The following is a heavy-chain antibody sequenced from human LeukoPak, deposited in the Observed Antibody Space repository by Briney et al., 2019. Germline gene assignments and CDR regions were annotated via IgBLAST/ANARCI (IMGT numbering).Heavy chain of an antibody. CDR1: GFTFSIYW. V-gene: IGHV3-7*01. CDR3: AKQLGYCSDGSCYFPY. D-gene: IGHD2-15*01. Sequence: GGSLRLSCAASGFTFSIYWMSWVRQAPGKGLEWVANIDQDGREKPLVDSVKGRFSISRDNDKNMLYLQMNNLRAEDTAVYYCAKQLGYCSDGSCYFPYWGQGTLVTVSS. CDR2: IDQDGREK. J-gene: IGHJ4*02.